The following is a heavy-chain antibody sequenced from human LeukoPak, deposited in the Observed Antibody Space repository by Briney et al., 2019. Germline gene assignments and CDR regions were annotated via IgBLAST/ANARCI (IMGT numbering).Heavy chain of an antibody. J-gene: IGHJ4*02. CDR3: AKGLYRTDY. Sequence: GGSLRLSCAASGFTFSTYSMNWVRQAPGKGLEWVSGISGNGGSTYYADSVKGRFTISRDNSKNTLYLQMNSLRAEDTAVYYCAKGLYRTDYWGQGTLVTVSS. CDR2: ISGNGGST. V-gene: IGHV3-23*01. CDR1: GFTFSTYS. D-gene: IGHD3-16*02.